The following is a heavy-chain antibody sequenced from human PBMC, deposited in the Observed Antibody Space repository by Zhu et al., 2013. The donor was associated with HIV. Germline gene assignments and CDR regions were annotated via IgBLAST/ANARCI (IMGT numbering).Heavy chain of an antibody. Sequence: QVQLVQSGAEVKKPGASVKVSCKASGNTFTTYDVNWVRQAPGQGLEWIGWMNPISGNTAYPQKFQDRIIITRNISISTAYMELRGLRSEDTAVYYCARGPLGGGASLDPWGQGTLVTGLL. CDR2: MNPISGNT. D-gene: IGHD3-16*01. J-gene: IGHJ5*02. CDR3: ARGPLGGGASLDP. V-gene: IGHV1-8*03. CDR1: GNTFTTYD.